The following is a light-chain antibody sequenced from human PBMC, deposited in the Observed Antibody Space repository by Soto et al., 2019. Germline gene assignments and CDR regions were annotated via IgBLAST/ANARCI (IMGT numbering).Light chain of an antibody. CDR2: AAS. CDR3: QQVNSFPST. Sequence: IQLTQSPSSLSASVGDRVTITCRASQGISSHLAWYQQKPGKAPKLLIYAASTLQTGVPSRFSGGGSGTDFTLTLSSLQPEDFATDFCQQVNSFPSTFGQGTRLEIK. V-gene: IGKV1-9*01. J-gene: IGKJ5*01. CDR1: QGISSH.